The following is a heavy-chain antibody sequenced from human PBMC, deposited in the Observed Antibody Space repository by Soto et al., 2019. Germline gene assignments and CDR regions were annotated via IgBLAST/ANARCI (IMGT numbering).Heavy chain of an antibody. CDR1: GGSFSGYY. J-gene: IGHJ4*02. D-gene: IGHD5-12*01. CDR2: INHNGST. CDR3: AREGNLGRWLQPLDF. Sequence: PSETLSLTCAVYGGSFSGYYWTWIRQPPGKGLEWIGEINHNGSTNCNPSLKSRVSMSVDTSKNQFSLRLISVTAADTAKYFCAREGNLGRWLQPLDFWGQGTLVTVSS. V-gene: IGHV4-34*01.